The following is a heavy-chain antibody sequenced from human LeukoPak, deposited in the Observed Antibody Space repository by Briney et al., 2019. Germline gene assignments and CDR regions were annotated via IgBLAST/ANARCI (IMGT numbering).Heavy chain of an antibody. CDR3: ARGTTARLYYFDY. V-gene: IGHV3-7*01. D-gene: IGHD1-14*01. CDR1: GFSFTSYN. CDR2: IKQDGSEK. J-gene: IGHJ4*02. Sequence: GGSLRLSCAASGFSFTSYNFHWVRQAPGKGLEWVANIKQDGSEKYYVDSVKGRFTISRDNAKNSLYLQMNSLRAEDTAVYYCARGTTARLYYFDYWGQGTLVTVSS.